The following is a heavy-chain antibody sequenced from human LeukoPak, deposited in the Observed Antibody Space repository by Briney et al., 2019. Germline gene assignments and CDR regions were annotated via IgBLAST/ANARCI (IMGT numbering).Heavy chain of an antibody. D-gene: IGHD6-19*01. Sequence: GASVKVSCKASGYTFTSYYMHWVRQAPGQGLEWMGIINPSGGSTSYAQKFQGRVTMTEDTSTDTAYMELSSLRSEDTAVYYCATLIAVAGNEDYWGQGTLVTVSS. CDR3: ATLIAVAGNEDY. V-gene: IGHV1-46*01. CDR1: GYTFTSYY. CDR2: INPSGGST. J-gene: IGHJ4*02.